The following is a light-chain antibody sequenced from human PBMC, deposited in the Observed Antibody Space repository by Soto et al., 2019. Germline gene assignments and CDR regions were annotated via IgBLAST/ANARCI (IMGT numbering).Light chain of an antibody. V-gene: IGKV4-1*01. Sequence: DIVMTQSPDSLAVSLGERATINCKSSQSVLYSSNNKNYLAWYQQKPGQPPKLLIYWASTRESGVPDRFSGSGSWTDFTLTISSLHDEDVAVYYCQQYYSTPFTFGPGTKVDIK. CDR2: WAS. J-gene: IGKJ3*01. CDR1: QSVLYSSNNKNY. CDR3: QQYYSTPFT.